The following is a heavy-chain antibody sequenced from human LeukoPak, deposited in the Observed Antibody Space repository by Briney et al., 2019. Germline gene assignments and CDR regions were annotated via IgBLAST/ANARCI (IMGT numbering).Heavy chain of an antibody. J-gene: IGHJ4*02. V-gene: IGHV3-9*01. CDR3: AKDGYSSSTLTGVNY. CDR1: GFTFDDYA. D-gene: IGHD6-13*01. Sequence: PGGSLRLSCAASGFTFDDYAMHWVRQAPGKGLEWVSGISWNSGSIGYADSVKGRFTISRDNAKNSLYLQMNSLRAEDTALYYCAKDGYSSSTLTGVNYWGQGTLVTVSS. CDR2: ISWNSGSI.